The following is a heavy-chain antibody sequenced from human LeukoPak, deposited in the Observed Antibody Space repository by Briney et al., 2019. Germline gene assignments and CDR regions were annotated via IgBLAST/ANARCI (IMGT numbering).Heavy chain of an antibody. CDR1: GFTFSVYT. CDR3: AKGPLEMATITFDY. CDR2: ISISSNYI. D-gene: IGHD5-24*01. J-gene: IGHJ4*02. Sequence: GGSLRLSCEASGFTFSVYTMNWVRQAPGKGLEWVSSISISSNYIYYADSVKGRFTISRDNSKNTLYLQMNSLRAEDTAVYYCAKGPLEMATITFDYWGQGTLVTVSS. V-gene: IGHV3-21*01.